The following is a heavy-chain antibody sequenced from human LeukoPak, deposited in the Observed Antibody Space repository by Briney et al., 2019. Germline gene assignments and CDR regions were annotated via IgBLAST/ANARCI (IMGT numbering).Heavy chain of an antibody. V-gene: IGHV3-48*03. CDR3: ARAWFYYGSGLDY. CDR1: GFTFDDYG. Sequence: GGSLRLSCAASGFTFDDYGMNWVRQAPGKGLEWVSYISDSGSTTYYADSVKGRFTISRDNAKNSLYLQMNSLRAEDTAVYYCARAWFYYGSGLDYWGQGTLVTVSS. J-gene: IGHJ4*02. CDR2: ISDSGSTT. D-gene: IGHD3-10*01.